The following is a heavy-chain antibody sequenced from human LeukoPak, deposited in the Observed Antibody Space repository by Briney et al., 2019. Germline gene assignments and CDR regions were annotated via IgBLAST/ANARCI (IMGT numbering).Heavy chain of an antibody. D-gene: IGHD2-2*01. CDR2: INPNSGGT. J-gene: IGHJ4*02. CDR1: GHTFTGYY. V-gene: IGHV1-2*02. Sequence: ASVKVSCKASGHTFTGYYMHWVRQAPGQGLEWMGWINPNSGGTNYSQKFQGRVTMTRDTSISTAYMELSRLRSDDTAVYYCARAYCSSTSCYSNYWGQGTLVTVSS. CDR3: ARAYCSSTSCYSNY.